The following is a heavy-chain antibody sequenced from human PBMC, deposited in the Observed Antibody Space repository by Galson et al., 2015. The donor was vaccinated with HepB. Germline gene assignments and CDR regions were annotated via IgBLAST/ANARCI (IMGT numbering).Heavy chain of an antibody. CDR1: GFTFSSYG. CDR3: ARDRGSYTYFDY. Sequence: SLRLSCAASGFTFSSYGMHWVRQAPGKGLEWVAVIWYDGSNKYYADSVKGRFTISRDNSKNTLYLQMNSLRAEDTAVYYCARDRGSYTYFDYWGQGTLVTVSS. D-gene: IGHD1-26*01. J-gene: IGHJ4*02. V-gene: IGHV3-33*01. CDR2: IWYDGSNK.